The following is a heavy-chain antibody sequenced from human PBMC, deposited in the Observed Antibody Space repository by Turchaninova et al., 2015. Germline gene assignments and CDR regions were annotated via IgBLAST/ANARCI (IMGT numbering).Heavy chain of an antibody. Sequence: EVPLVPSGAEVNTPGESLKISCKVSGYTFSSYWVRWVRPVRGKGPEWTWIIEPGDSDTKYSQSFQGQVTSSADKSISTAYRQWSGLKASDTAMYYCARARDSSSLYAFDIWGQGTMVTVSS. CDR3: ARARDSSSLYAFDI. V-gene: IGHV5-51*01. CDR2: IEPGDSDT. J-gene: IGHJ3*02. D-gene: IGHD3-22*01. CDR1: GYTFSSYW.